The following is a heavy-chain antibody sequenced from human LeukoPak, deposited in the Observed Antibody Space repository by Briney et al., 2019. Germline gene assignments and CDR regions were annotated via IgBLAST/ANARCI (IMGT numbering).Heavy chain of an antibody. CDR1: GFTFTNSA. J-gene: IGHJ5*02. D-gene: IGHD3-3*01. V-gene: IGHV1-58*02. CDR2: IVVGSGNT. Sequence: ASVKVSCKASGFTFTNSAMQWVRQARGQRLEWIGWIVVGSGNTNYAQKFQERVTITRDMSTSTAYMELSSLRSEDTAVYYCAAHYDFWSGYSWFDPWGQGTLVTVSS. CDR3: AAHYDFWSGYSWFDP.